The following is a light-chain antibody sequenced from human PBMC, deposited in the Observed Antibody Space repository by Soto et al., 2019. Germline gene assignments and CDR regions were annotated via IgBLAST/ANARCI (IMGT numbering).Light chain of an antibody. V-gene: IGKV3-15*01. CDR2: RIS. Sequence: EIVMTQSPDTFSVSPGERATLSCRASQTVKSNLAWYHQKPGQPPRLLIYRISNRATGIPARFSGSGSGTDFTLTISSLQPDDFATYYCQQYNVYWRFGQGTKVDIK. J-gene: IGKJ1*01. CDR1: QTVKSN. CDR3: QQYNVYWR.